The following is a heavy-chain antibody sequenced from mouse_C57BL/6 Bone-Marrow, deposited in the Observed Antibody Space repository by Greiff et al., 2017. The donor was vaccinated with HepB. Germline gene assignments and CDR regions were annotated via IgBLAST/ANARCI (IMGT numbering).Heavy chain of an antibody. V-gene: IGHV1-18*01. Sequence: EVQVVESGPELVKPGASVKIPCKASGYTFTDYNMDWVKQSHGKSLEWIGDINPNNGGTIYNQKFKGKATLTVDKSSSTAYMELRSLTSEETAVYYCARWGYYGSSNWYFDDWGTGTTVTVSS. D-gene: IGHD1-1*01. J-gene: IGHJ1*03. CDR3: ARWGYYGSSNWYFDD. CDR1: GYTFTDYN. CDR2: INPNNGGT.